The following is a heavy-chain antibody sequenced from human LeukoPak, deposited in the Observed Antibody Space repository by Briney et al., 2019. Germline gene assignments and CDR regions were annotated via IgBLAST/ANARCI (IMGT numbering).Heavy chain of an antibody. CDR3: ARGRWELPLFDY. CDR2: IHSGGST. CDR1: GFTVSSNY. D-gene: IGHD1-26*01. J-gene: IGHJ4*02. V-gene: IGHV3-53*01. Sequence: GGSLRLSCAASGFTVSSNYMSWVRQAPGKGLEWVSVIHSGGSTYYADSVKGRFTISRDNSKNTLYLQMNSLRAEDTAVYYCARGRWELPLFDYWGQGTLVTVSS.